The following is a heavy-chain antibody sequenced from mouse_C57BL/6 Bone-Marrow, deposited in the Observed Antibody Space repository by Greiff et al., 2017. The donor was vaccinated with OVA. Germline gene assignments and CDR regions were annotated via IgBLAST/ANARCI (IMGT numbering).Heavy chain of an antibody. CDR2: ISSGGSYT. D-gene: IGHD2-12*01. CDR1: GFTFSSYG. Sequence: EVMLVESGGDLVKPGGSLKLSCAASGFTFSSYGMSCVRQTPDKMLELVATISSGGSYTYYPDSVKGRFTISRDNAKNTLYLQMSRLKSEDTAMYYCASLTTGGRGWYFDVWGTGTTVTVSS. J-gene: IGHJ1*03. CDR3: ASLTTGGRGWYFDV. V-gene: IGHV5-6*01.